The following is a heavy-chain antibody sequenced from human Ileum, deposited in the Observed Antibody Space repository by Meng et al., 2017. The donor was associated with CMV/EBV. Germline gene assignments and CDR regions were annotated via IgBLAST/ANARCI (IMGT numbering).Heavy chain of an antibody. D-gene: IGHD3-10*01. J-gene: IGHJ5*02. V-gene: IGHV4-4*07. Sequence: QLQLPGPGPRLLQPSEPLSLTCTVTGGSLTSYYWTWIRQPAGKGLEWIGRIHPTGTTDDNPSLRSRVSMSLDKSKNQFSLKLTSVTAADTAVYYCARAAARGVPVDLWGQGTLVTVSS. CDR2: IHPTGTT. CDR1: GGSLTSYY. CDR3: ARAAARGVPVDL.